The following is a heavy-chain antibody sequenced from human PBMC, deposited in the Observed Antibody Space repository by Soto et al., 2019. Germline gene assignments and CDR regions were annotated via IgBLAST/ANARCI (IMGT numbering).Heavy chain of an antibody. Sequence: GESLKISCETSGYNFTNYLISWVRQVPGKGLELVGRIDARDSYTNYIPSFQGHVSISLDSSVSTVYLHWRSLRAADSXIYYCARGVDSSYFPRLPFRYWGHATPVTASS. CDR3: ARGVDSSYFPRLPFRY. CDR1: GYNFTNYL. D-gene: IGHD4-4*01. V-gene: IGHV5-10-1*01. CDR2: IDARDSYT. J-gene: IGHJ4*01.